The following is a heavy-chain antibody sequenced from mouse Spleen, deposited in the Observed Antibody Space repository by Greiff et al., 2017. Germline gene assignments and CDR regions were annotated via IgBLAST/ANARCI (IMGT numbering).Heavy chain of an antibody. Sequence: QVQLQQSGAELVKPGTSVKLSCKASGYNFTSYWINWVKLRPGQGLEWIGDIYPGSGSTNYNEKFKSKATLTVDTSSSTAYMQLSSLASEDFALYYCATIDYYGSSPFDYWGQGTTLTVSS. CDR3: ATIDYYGSSPFDY. V-gene: IGHV1-55*01. D-gene: IGHD1-1*01. J-gene: IGHJ2*01. CDR1: GYNFTSYW. CDR2: IYPGSGST.